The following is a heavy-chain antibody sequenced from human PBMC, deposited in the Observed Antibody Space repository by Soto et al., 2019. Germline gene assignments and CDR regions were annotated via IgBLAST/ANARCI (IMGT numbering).Heavy chain of an antibody. CDR1: GFTFTSSA. Sequence: SVKVSCKASGFTFTSSAVQWVRQARGQRLEWIGWIVAGSGNTNYAQKFQERVTITRDMSTSTAYMELSSLRSEDTAVYYCAAVRSSSWYPDAFDIWGQGAMVTVSS. CDR2: IVAGSGNT. CDR3: AAVRSSSWYPDAFDI. J-gene: IGHJ3*02. D-gene: IGHD6-13*01. V-gene: IGHV1-58*01.